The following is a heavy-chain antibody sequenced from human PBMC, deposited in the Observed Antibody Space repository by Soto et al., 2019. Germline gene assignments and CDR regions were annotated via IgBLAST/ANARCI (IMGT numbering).Heavy chain of an antibody. CDR2: TYYRSKWYR. V-gene: IGHV6-1*01. J-gene: IGHJ4*02. Sequence: PSQTFSLTCAISGDSVSSNSAAWNWIRQSPSRGLEWLGRTYYRSKWYRDYALSLKSRITIDPDTSKNQFSLQLNSVTPEDTAVYYCASGDRSEGLFYYDHCGFGHWGRGILVTVSS. D-gene: IGHD2-21*01. CDR1: GDSVSSNSAA. CDR3: ASGDRSEGLFYYDHCGFGH.